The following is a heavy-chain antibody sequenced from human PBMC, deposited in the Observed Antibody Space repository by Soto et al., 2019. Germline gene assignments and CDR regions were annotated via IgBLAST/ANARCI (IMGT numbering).Heavy chain of an antibody. CDR2: IKQDGSEK. CDR1: GFTFRSYW. CDR3: ARENYFDY. V-gene: IGHV3-7*04. J-gene: IGHJ4*02. Sequence: EVQLVESGGGLVQPGGSLRLSCAASGFTFRSYWMGWVRQVPGKGLEWVANIKQDGSEKNYVDSVKGRFTISRDNAKNSLYLQMNSLRGEDTAVYYCARENYFDYWGQGTQVTVSS.